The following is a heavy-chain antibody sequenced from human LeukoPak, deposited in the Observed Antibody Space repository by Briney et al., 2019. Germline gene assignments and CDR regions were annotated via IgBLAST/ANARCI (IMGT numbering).Heavy chain of an antibody. D-gene: IGHD6-13*01. J-gene: IGHJ5*02. Sequence: PSETLSLTCAVYGGSFSGYYWSWIRQPPGKGLEWIGEINHSGSTNYNPSLKSRVTISVDTSKNQFSLKLSSVTAADTAVYYCARVLAAAGNNWFDPWGQGTLVTASS. CDR2: INHSGST. V-gene: IGHV4-34*01. CDR1: GGSFSGYY. CDR3: ARVLAAAGNNWFDP.